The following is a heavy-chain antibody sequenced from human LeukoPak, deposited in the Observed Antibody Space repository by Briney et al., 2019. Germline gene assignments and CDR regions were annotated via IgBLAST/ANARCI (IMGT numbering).Heavy chain of an antibody. CDR3: ARDNGNKYYFDY. CDR1: GFMFSDYF. CDR2: ISSDSKYT. J-gene: IGHJ4*02. D-gene: IGHD2-8*01. Sequence: GGSLRLSCAASGFMFSDYFMSWIRQAPGKELEWISYISSDSKYTKYADSVKGRFTISRDNAKKSLYLQMNSLRAEDTAVYYCARDNGNKYYFDYWGQGTLVTVSS. V-gene: IGHV3-11*05.